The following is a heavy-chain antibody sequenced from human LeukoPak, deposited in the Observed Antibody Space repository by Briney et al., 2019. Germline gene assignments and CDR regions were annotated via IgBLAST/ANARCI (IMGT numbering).Heavy chain of an antibody. J-gene: IGHJ4*02. Sequence: GGSLRLSCAASGFTFSTYWMHWVRHAPGEGLVWVSTINSDASITRYADSVKGRFTISRDSAKNTLDLQMDSLRAEDTAVYYCVRDITGTTEFDYWGQGTLVTVSS. V-gene: IGHV3-74*01. D-gene: IGHD1-20*01. CDR3: VRDITGTTEFDY. CDR2: INSDASIT. CDR1: GFTFSTYW.